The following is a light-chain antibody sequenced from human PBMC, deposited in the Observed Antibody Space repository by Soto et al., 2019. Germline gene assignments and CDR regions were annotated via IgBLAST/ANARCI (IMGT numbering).Light chain of an antibody. CDR1: QSVSNNY. J-gene: IGKJ1*01. Sequence: EIVFTQSPCTLSLSPGERATLSCRASQSVSNNYLAWYQQKPGQAPRLLIYGASNRATGIPDRFSGSGSGTDFTLTISRLEPEDFAVYYCHQYDSWTFGQGTKVDIK. V-gene: IGKV3-20*01. CDR2: GAS. CDR3: HQYDSWT.